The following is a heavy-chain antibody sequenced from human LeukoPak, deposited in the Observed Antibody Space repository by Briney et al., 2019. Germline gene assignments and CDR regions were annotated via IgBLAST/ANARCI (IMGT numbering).Heavy chain of an antibody. J-gene: IGHJ4*02. CDR2: IGVAGDT. CDR1: GFTFSSFD. V-gene: IGHV3-13*01. Sequence: GGSLRLSCAASGFTFSSFDMHWVRQDTGKRPEWVSSIGVAGDTYYPDSVKGRFTISRDNSKNTLYLQMNSLRAGDTAVYYCAKEVWWIAARPGFDYWGQGTLVTVSS. D-gene: IGHD6-6*01. CDR3: AKEVWWIAARPGFDY.